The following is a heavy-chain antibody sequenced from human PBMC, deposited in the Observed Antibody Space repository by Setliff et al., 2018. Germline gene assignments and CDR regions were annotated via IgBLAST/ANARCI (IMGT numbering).Heavy chain of an antibody. CDR1: GASITTYY. CDR2: IDNRGTT. J-gene: IGHJ6*02. V-gene: IGHV4-59*01. Sequence: PSETLSLTCSVSGASITTYYWHWIRQPPGKGLEWIGFIDNRGTTNYNPALKSRVTISTDASKNHLALTLTSMTAADTAVYYCARDPLAASGTIYYGLDVWGQGTTVTVSS. D-gene: IGHD6-13*01. CDR3: ARDPLAASGTIYYGLDV.